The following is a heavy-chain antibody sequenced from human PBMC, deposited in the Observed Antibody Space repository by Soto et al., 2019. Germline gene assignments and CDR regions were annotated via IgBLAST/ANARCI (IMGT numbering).Heavy chain of an antibody. J-gene: IGHJ6*03. V-gene: IGHV1-18*01. Sequence: ASVKVSCKASGYTFTSYGISWVRQAPGQGLEWMGWISAYNGNTNYAQKLQGRVTMTTDTSTSTAYMELRSLRSDDTAVYYCARSSSFHPVVPAAPPGYYYYMDVWGKGTKVTVSS. CDR1: GYTFTSYG. CDR3: ARSSSFHPVVPAAPPGYYYYMDV. CDR2: ISAYNGNT. D-gene: IGHD2-2*01.